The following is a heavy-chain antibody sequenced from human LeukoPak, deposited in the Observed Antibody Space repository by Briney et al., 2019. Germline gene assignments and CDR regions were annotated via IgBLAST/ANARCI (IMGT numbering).Heavy chain of an antibody. CDR3: VTRAIPVAIESSNYFDF. J-gene: IGHJ4*02. V-gene: IGHV3-23*01. Sequence: PGGSLRLSCAASGFTFSSYAMTWVRQAPGRGLEWVSTISDSGGSTYYADSVKGRFTISRDNSKNTLFLQMNSLRAEDTAVYYCVTRAIPVAIESSNYFDFWGQGTLVTVSS. CDR1: GFTFSSYA. CDR2: ISDSGGST. D-gene: IGHD2-2*01.